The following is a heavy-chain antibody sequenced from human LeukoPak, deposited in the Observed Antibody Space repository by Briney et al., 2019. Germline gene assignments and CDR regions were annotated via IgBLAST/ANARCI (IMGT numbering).Heavy chain of an antibody. Sequence: SETLSLTCTVSGGSISSSSYYWGWIRQPPGKGLEWIGSIYYSGSTYYNPSLKSPVTISVDTSKNQFSLKLSSVTAADTAVYYCARRVRGYSYGVFDYWGQGTLVTVSS. J-gene: IGHJ4*02. CDR2: IYYSGST. CDR3: ARRVRGYSYGVFDY. D-gene: IGHD5-18*01. CDR1: GGSISSSSYY. V-gene: IGHV4-39*07.